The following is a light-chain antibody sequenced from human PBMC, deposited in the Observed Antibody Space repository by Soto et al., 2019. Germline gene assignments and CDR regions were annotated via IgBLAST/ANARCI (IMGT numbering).Light chain of an antibody. CDR1: QGISSY. J-gene: IGKJ5*01. Sequence: DIPLTQSPAFLSASVGYRSPLTCRASQGISSYLAWYQQKPGKAPKLLIYAASTLQSGVPLRFSRSGSGTSFTLTISSLQPEEFATYYCQQLLSYPITFGQVTRLEIK. V-gene: IGKV1-9*01. CDR2: AAS. CDR3: QQLLSYPIT.